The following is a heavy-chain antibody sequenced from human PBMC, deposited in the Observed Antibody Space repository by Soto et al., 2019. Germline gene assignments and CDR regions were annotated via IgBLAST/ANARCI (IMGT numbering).Heavy chain of an antibody. CDR1: GFTFSNYG. CDR3: AKDNDLNP. CDR2: ISYAGGNQ. J-gene: IGHJ5*02. Sequence: QVQLVESGGGVVQPGRSLRLSCAASGFTFSNYGMHWGRQAPGKGLEWVAVISYAGGNQNYADSVKCRFIISRDNSKNTLYLQMYSLSPEDTAMYYCAKDNDLNPWGQGTLVHGSA. V-gene: IGHV3-30*18. D-gene: IGHD1-1*01.